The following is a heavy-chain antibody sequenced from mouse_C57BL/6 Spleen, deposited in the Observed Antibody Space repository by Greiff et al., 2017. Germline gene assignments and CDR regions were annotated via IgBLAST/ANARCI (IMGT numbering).Heavy chain of an antibody. CDR2: INPSTGGT. V-gene: IGHV1-42*01. CDR1: GYSFTGYY. J-gene: IGHJ4*01. CDR3: APMITRVLGYAMDY. D-gene: IGHD2-4*01. Sequence: EVQLQESGPELVKPGASVKISCKASGYSFTGYYMNWVKQSPEKSLEWIGEINPSTGGTTYNQKFKAKATLTVDKSSSTAYMQLKSLTSEDSAVYYCAPMITRVLGYAMDYWGQGTSVTVSS.